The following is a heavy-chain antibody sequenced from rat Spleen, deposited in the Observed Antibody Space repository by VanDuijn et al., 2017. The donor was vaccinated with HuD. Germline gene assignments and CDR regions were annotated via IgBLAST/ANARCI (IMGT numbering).Heavy chain of an antibody. Sequence: QVQLKESGPGLVQPSQTLSLTCTVSGFSLSSYGVIWVRQPPGKGLEWMGVIWGNGNTNYNSALSSRLSISRDTSKSQVFLKVDSLQTEDTATYFCTRESLPGFNSHWFLSWGQGTLVTVSS. CDR3: TRESLPGFNSHWFLS. CDR1: GFSLSSYG. CDR2: IWGNGNT. J-gene: IGHJ3*01. V-gene: IGHV2-13*01. D-gene: IGHD1-4*01.